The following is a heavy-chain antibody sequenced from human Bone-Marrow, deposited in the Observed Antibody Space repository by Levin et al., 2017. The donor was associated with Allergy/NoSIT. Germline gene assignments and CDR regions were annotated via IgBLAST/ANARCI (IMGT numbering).Heavy chain of an antibody. CDR1: GFIFSSFG. D-gene: IGHD4-17*01. CDR2: VSFDGKNQ. Sequence: GESLKISCVASGFIFSSFGMDWVRQAPGKGLEWVAIVSFDGKNQYYADSVEGRFTVSRDNYKNTFYLQMDSLRAEDTAVYYCAKGHTTVSYFDSWGQGTLVTVSS. CDR3: AKGHTTVSYFDS. V-gene: IGHV3-30*18. J-gene: IGHJ4*02.